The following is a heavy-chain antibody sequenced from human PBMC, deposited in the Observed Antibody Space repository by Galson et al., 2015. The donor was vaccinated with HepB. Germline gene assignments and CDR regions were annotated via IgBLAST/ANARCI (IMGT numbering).Heavy chain of an antibody. Sequence: SLRLSCAASGFGIYYNAMAWVRQAPGKGLEWVAAIGGSSTRTASVASVKGRFTISRDNSKNTLYLQMNSLRAEDTAVYYCAKATHFWSGYPDYWGQGTLVTVSS. CDR1: GFGIYYNA. V-gene: IGHV3-23*01. CDR2: IGGSSTRT. J-gene: IGHJ4*02. D-gene: IGHD3-3*02. CDR3: AKATHFWSGYPDY.